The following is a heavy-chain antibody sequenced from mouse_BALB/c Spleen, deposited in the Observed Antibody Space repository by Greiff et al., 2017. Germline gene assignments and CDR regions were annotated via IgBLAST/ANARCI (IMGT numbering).Heavy chain of an antibody. CDR2: IYPGSGST. V-gene: IGHV1S22*01. J-gene: IGHJ1*01. CDR3: TRGGSYWYFDV. CDR1: GYTFTSYW. Sequence: LQQPGSELVRPGASVKLSCKASGYTFTSYWMHWVKQRPGQGLEWIGNIYPGSGSTNYDEKFKSKATLTVDTSSSTVYMQLSSLTSEDSAVYYCTRGGSYWYFDVWGAGTTVTVSS. D-gene: IGHD1-1*01.